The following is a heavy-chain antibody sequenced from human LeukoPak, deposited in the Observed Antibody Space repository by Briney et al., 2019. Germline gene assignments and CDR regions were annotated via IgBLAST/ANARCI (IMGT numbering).Heavy chain of an antibody. D-gene: IGHD2-2*01. CDR1: GGTFISYA. CDR3: ARDGEYCSSTSCPFQH. CDR2: IIPIFGTA. J-gene: IGHJ1*01. Sequence: SVKVSCKASGGTFISYAISWVRQAPGQGLEWMGGIIPIFGTANYAQKFQGRVTITADESTSTAYMELSSLRSEDTAVYYCARDGEYCSSTSCPFQHWGQGTLVTVSS. V-gene: IGHV1-69*01.